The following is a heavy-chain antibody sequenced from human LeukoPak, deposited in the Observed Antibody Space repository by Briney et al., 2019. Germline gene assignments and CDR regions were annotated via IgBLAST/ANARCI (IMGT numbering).Heavy chain of an antibody. CDR1: GFNFSTYA. Sequence: GGSLRLSCAASGFNFSTYAMHWVRQAPGKGLEWVSVMSYDGSIKYYGDSVKGRLTISRDDSKNTLYLQMNSLRTEDTAVYYCAKDQADPLIDWLFGYFDNWGQGTLVTVSS. J-gene: IGHJ4*02. D-gene: IGHD3-9*01. CDR3: AKDQADPLIDWLFGYFDN. V-gene: IGHV3-30*18. CDR2: MSYDGSIK.